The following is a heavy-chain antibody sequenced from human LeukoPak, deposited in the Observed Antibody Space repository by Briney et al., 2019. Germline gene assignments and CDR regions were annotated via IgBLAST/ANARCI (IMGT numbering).Heavy chain of an antibody. CDR2: IWYDGSNK. Sequence: PGGSLRLSCAASGFTFSSYGMHWVRQAPGKGLEWVAVIWYDGSNKYYADSVKGRFTISRDNSKNTLYLQMNSLRAEDTAVYYCAGGNEDYYYGMDVWGQGTTVTVSS. D-gene: IGHD2-15*01. CDR1: GFTFSSYG. J-gene: IGHJ6*02. V-gene: IGHV3-33*01. CDR3: AGGNEDYYYGMDV.